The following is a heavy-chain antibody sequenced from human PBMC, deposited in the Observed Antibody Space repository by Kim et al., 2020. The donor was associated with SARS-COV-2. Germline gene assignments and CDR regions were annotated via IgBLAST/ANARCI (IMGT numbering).Heavy chain of an antibody. CDR1: GFTFNTYS. D-gene: IGHD1-26*01. CDR2: IIGNGDNT. V-gene: IGHV3-23*01. Sequence: GGSLRLSCAASGFTFNTYSMTWVRQAPGKGLEWVSAIIGNGDNTYYADSVKGRFTISRDNSKNTLYLQMNILRAEDTALYYCARGGVYSNYFDYWGQGTL. CDR3: ARGGVYSNYFDY. J-gene: IGHJ4*02.